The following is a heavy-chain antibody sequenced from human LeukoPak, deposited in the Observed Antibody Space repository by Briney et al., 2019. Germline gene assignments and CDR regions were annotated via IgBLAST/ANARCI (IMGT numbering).Heavy chain of an antibody. J-gene: IGHJ4*02. D-gene: IGHD3-10*01. CDR1: GFTFGDYA. CDR3: TRAPSRYYYGSGSYYSFDY. V-gene: IGHV3-49*04. CDR2: IRSKAYGGTI. Sequence: GGSLRLSCTASGFTFGDYAMSWVRQAPGKGLEWVGFIRSKAYGGTIEYAASVKGRFTISRDDSKSIAYLQMNSLKTEDTAVYYCTRAPSRYYYGSGSYYSFDYWGQGTLVTVSS.